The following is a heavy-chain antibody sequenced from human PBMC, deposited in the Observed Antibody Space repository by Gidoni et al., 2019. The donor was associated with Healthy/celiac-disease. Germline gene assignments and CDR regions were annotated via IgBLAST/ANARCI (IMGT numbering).Heavy chain of an antibody. Sequence: SGKGLEWVGRIRSKANSYATAYAASVKGRFTISSDDSKNTAYLQMNSLKTEDTAVYYCHVSGPPWSYWGQGTLVTVSS. V-gene: IGHV3-73*01. J-gene: IGHJ4*02. CDR3: HVSGPPWSY. D-gene: IGHD6-19*01. CDR2: IRSKANSYAT.